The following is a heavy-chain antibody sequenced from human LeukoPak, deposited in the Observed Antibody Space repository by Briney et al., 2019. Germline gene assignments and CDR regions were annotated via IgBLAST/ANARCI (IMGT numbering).Heavy chain of an antibody. J-gene: IGHJ4*02. D-gene: IGHD3-22*01. CDR2: INPNSGGT. V-gene: IGHV1-2*02. CDR1: GYTFTGYY. CDR3: AREIGYYYDSRGYYDTDY. Sequence: ASVKVSCKASGYTFTGYYMHWVRQAPGRGLEWMGWINPNSGGTNYAQKFQGRVTMTRDTSISTAYMELSRLRSDDTAVYYCAREIGYYYDSRGYYDTDYWGQGTLVTVSS.